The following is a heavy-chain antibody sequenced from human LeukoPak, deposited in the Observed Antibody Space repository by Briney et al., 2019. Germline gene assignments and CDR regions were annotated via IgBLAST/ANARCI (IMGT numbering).Heavy chain of an antibody. J-gene: IGHJ4*02. V-gene: IGHV3-48*01. CDR1: AFTFSSYS. D-gene: IGHD1-14*01. Sequence: GGSLRLSCAASAFTFSSYSMNWLRQAPGKGLEWVSYISSSSSTIYYAVSVKGRFTISRDNAKNSLCLQMDSLRAQDTAVYYCARDHNLTGTSFDYCGQGTLVTVSS. CDR3: ARDHNLTGTSFDY. CDR2: ISSSSSTI.